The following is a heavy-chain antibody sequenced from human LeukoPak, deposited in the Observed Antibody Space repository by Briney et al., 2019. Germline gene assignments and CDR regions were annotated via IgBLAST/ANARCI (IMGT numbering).Heavy chain of an antibody. V-gene: IGHV4-30-4*08. CDR2: IYYSGST. Sequence: TLSLTCTVSGGSISSGDYYWRWIRQPPGKGLEWIGYIYYSGSTYYNPSLKSRVTISVDTSKNQFSLKLSSVTAADTAVYYCARETIGYCSSTSCSLDYWGQGTLVTVSS. CDR3: ARETIGYCSSTSCSLDY. D-gene: IGHD2-2*01. J-gene: IGHJ4*02. CDR1: GGSISSGDYY.